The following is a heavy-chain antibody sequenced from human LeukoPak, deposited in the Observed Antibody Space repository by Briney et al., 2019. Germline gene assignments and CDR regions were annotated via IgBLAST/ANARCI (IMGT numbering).Heavy chain of an antibody. Sequence: GGSLRLSCAASGFTFSTYWMSWVRQAPGKGLEWVANLKQDGSDKFYVDSVKGRFTISRDNAKNSMYLQMNSLRAEDTAVYYCARVLPVASRDYWGQGTLVTVSS. J-gene: IGHJ4*02. CDR3: ARVLPVASRDY. CDR1: GFTFSTYW. D-gene: IGHD2-2*01. V-gene: IGHV3-7*01. CDR2: LKQDGSDK.